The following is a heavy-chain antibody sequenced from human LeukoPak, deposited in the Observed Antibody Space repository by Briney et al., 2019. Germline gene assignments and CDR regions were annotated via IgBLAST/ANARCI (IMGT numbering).Heavy chain of an antibody. J-gene: IGHJ4*02. V-gene: IGHV3-48*03. CDR1: GFTFSSYE. CDR2: ISSSGSTI. Sequence: GGSLRLSCAASGFTFSSYEMNWVRQAPGKGLEWVSYISSSGSTIYYADSVKGRFTISRDNAKNSLYLQMNSLRAEDTAVYYCARGGNYYDSSGYYYVGWGYFDYWGQGTLVTVSS. D-gene: IGHD3-22*01. CDR3: ARGGNYYDSSGYYYVGWGYFDY.